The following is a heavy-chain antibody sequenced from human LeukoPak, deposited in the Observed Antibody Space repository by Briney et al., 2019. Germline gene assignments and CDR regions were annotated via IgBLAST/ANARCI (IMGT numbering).Heavy chain of an antibody. CDR1: GFPFSDFY. CDR3: ARDRWGKYYFDY. D-gene: IGHD7-27*01. Sequence: PGGSLRLSCAASGFPFSDFYMTWIRQAPGKGLEWVSYISGTATTIYYADSVKGRFTISRDNAKNSLYLQMNNLRAEDTAVYYCARDRWGKYYFDYWGQGTLVTVSS. V-gene: IGHV3-11*01. CDR2: ISGTATTI. J-gene: IGHJ4*02.